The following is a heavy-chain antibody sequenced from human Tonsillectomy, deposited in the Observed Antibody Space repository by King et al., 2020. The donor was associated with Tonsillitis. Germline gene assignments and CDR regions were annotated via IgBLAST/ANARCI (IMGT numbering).Heavy chain of an antibody. CDR3: VKSFCEYYYFGSGTNFFEF. V-gene: IGHV3-30*18. CDR1: GFTFTAYA. Sequence: VQLVESGGGVTQPGSSLTLSCAASGFTFTAYALNWVRKAPGKGLEWVAFVSHDGDDTYYAESVRGRLTISRSNSRETISLRMNSLRVEDTVVYYCVKSFCEYYYFGSGTNFFEFWGQGTLVTVSS. J-gene: IGHJ4*02. CDR2: VSHDGDDT. D-gene: IGHD3-10*01.